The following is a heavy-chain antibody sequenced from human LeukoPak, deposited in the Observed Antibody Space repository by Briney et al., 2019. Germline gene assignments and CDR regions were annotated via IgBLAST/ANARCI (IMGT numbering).Heavy chain of an antibody. V-gene: IGHV1-2*02. Sequence: GASVKVSYKASGYTFTGYYMHWVRQAPGQGLEWMGWINPNSGGTNYAQKFQGRVTMTRDTSISTAYMELSRLRSDDTAVYYCARDFLLLWFGELAYYYYYGMDVWGQGTTVTVSS. D-gene: IGHD3-10*01. CDR1: GYTFTGYY. J-gene: IGHJ6*02. CDR3: ARDFLLLWFGELAYYYYYGMDV. CDR2: INPNSGGT.